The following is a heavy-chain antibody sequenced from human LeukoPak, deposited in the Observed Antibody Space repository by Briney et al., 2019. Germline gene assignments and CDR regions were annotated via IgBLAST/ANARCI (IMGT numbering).Heavy chain of an antibody. CDR1: GYSFTDYY. D-gene: IGHD3-16*01. Sequence: ASVKVSCKASGYSFTDYYMHWVRQAPGQGLEWIGWISPRSGDTSYAQKFQGRVTMNRHTYINTVDMDLRGITSDGSAVFYCARGREIHGGADTKLDDYWGQGTLVTVSS. V-gene: IGHV1-2*02. CDR2: ISPRSGDT. J-gene: IGHJ4*02. CDR3: ARGREIHGGADTKLDDY.